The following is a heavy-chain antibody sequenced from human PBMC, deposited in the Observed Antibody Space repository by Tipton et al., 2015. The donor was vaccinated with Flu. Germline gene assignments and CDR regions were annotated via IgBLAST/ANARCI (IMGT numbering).Heavy chain of an antibody. V-gene: IGHV3-20*04. CDR2: INWHGNSA. CDR3: ARYNRVDSSMDYYYYYAMDV. J-gene: IGHJ6*02. D-gene: IGHD5-18*01. CDR1: GFTFDEYG. Sequence: SLRLSCVASGFTFDEYGMSWVCHSPGKGLEWVSGINWHGNSADYADSVRGRFTISRDNGRNSLYLEMDRLRAEDTAFYYCARYNRVDSSMDYYYYYAMDVWGQGTAVTVSS.